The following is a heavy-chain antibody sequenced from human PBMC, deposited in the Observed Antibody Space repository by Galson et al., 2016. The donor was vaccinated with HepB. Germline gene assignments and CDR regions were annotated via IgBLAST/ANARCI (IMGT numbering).Heavy chain of an antibody. CDR3: ERGVGGIPSANFYYGMDV. V-gene: IGHV3-66*01. CDR1: GFAVSDNY. D-gene: IGHD3-10*01. J-gene: IGHJ6*02. CDR2: IYRGGFT. Sequence: SLRLSCAASGFAVSDNYMSWVRQAPGKGLEWVSVIYRGGFTYYADSVKGRFTISRDNSENTLYLQMNSLRAEGTAVYYCERGVGGIPSANFYYGMDVWGQGATVTVSS.